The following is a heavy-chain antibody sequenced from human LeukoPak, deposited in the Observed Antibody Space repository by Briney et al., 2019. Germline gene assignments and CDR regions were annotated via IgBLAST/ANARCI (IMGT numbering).Heavy chain of an antibody. V-gene: IGHV4-34*01. D-gene: IGHD3-10*01. Sequence: PSETLSLTCAVYGGSFSGYYWSWIRQPPGKGLEWIGEINHRGSTNYNPSLKSRVTISVDTSKNQFSLKLSSVTAADTAVYYCARARGNMVRGNWFDPWGQGTLVTVSS. CDR3: ARARGNMVRGNWFDP. J-gene: IGHJ5*02. CDR2: INHRGST. CDR1: GGSFSGYY.